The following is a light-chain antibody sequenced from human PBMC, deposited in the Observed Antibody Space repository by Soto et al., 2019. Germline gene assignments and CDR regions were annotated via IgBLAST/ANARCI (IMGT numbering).Light chain of an antibody. J-gene: IGLJ3*02. Sequence: QSALTQSPSASGTPGQRVTVSCSGSSSNIGSNTVNWYQQLPGTAPKLLIYSNTQRPSGVPDRFSGSKLGTSASLAISGLQSEDEADYYCAAWDDRLNAWVLGGGTKLTVL. CDR1: SSNIGSNT. CDR2: SNT. CDR3: AAWDDRLNAWV. V-gene: IGLV1-44*01.